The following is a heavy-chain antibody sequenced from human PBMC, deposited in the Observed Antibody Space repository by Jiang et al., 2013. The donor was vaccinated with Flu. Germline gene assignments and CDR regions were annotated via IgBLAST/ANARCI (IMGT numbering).Heavy chain of an antibody. CDR1: GGSISSYY. J-gene: IGHJ4*02. Sequence: GSGLVKPSETLSLTCTVSGGSISSYYWNWIRQSPGKGLEWIGYIYYSGSTNYNPSLKSRVTISVDTSKNQFSLKLSSVTAADTAVYYCARDYYDSSGYRTIDYWGQGTLVTVSS. V-gene: IGHV4-59*01. D-gene: IGHD3-22*01. CDR2: IYYSGST. CDR3: ARDYYDSSGYRTIDY.